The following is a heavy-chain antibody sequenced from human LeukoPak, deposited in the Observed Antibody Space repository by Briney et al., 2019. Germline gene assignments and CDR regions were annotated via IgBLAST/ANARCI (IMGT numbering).Heavy chain of an antibody. CDR3: ARESYLGMDV. CDR1: GFTFSSYE. J-gene: IGHJ6*04. V-gene: IGHV3-48*03. D-gene: IGHD3-16*02. Sequence: PGGSLRLSCAASGFTFSSYEMNWVRQAPGKGLEWVSYISSSGSTIYYADSVKGRFTISRDNAKNSLYLQMNSLGAEDTAVYYCARESYLGMDVWGKGITVTVSS. CDR2: ISSSGSTI.